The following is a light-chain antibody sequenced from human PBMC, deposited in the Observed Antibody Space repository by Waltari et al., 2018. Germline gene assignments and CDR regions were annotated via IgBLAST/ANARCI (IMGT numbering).Light chain of an antibody. V-gene: IGLV1-40*01. J-gene: IGLJ3*02. CDR1: SSDIGAGYL. CDR3: QSFDYRLDGSRV. Sequence: QSVLTQPPSVSGAPGQRVTISCTGSSSDIGAGYLVHRYQQLPGPAPKLLIYDNSNRPSGVPDRFSGSKSGSSASLAITGLQAEDEADYYCQSFDYRLDGSRVFGGGTKLTVL. CDR2: DNS.